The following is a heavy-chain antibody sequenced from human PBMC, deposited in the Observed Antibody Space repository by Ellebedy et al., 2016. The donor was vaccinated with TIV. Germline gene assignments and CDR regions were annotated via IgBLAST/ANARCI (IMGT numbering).Heavy chain of an antibody. CDR2: IHPGDSET. V-gene: IGHV5-51*01. D-gene: IGHD3-22*01. CDR1: GYSFTSYW. CDR3: ATTYYYENSGRVQLDF. Sequence: GESLKISXKGSGYSFTSYWIGWVRQMPGKGLDWMGIIHPGDSETRYSPSFQGQVTISVDRSINTAYLQWSSLQASDTAMYYCATTYYYENSGRVQLDFWGQGTLVTVSS. J-gene: IGHJ4*02.